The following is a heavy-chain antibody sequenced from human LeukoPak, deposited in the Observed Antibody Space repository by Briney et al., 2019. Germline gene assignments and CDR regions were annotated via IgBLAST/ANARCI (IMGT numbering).Heavy chain of an antibody. V-gene: IGHV4-39*01. CDR2: ILHSGNT. Sequence: TASETLSLTCTVSGGSISSSYYYWGWIRQPPGKGLEWIGSILHSGNTYYNPSLKSRVTISVDTSKNQFSLKLSSVTAADTAVYYCARRVQWRLGIDYWGQGTLVTVSS. CDR1: GGSISSSYYY. D-gene: IGHD6-19*01. J-gene: IGHJ4*02. CDR3: ARRVQWRLGIDY.